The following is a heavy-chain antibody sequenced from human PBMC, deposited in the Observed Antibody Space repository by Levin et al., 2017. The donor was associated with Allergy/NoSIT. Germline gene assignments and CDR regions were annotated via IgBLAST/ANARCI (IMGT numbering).Heavy chain of an antibody. D-gene: IGHD3-3*01. CDR1: GFSLNTNNMR. Sequence: ESGPTLVKPTQTLTLTCTFSGFSLNTNNMRVSWIRQPPGKALEWLARIDWDDDKFYKTSLRTRLTISKDTSKNQVVLTMTNMDSVDTATYYCARSVFGGVGLDYWGQGILVTVSS. V-gene: IGHV2-70*04. J-gene: IGHJ4*02. CDR2: IDWDDDK. CDR3: ARSVFGGVGLDY.